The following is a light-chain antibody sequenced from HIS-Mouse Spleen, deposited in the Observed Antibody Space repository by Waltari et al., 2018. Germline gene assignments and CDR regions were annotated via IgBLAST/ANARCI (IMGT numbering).Light chain of an antibody. CDR1: ALPKKY. J-gene: IGLJ2*01. CDR2: EDS. Sequence: SYELTQPPSVSVSPGQTARITCSGDALPKKYAYWYQQKSGQAPVLVTYEDSKRPSGIPERFSGSSSGTMATLTISGAQVEDEADYYCYSTDSSGNHRVFGGGTKLTVL. V-gene: IGLV3-10*01. CDR3: YSTDSSGNHRV.